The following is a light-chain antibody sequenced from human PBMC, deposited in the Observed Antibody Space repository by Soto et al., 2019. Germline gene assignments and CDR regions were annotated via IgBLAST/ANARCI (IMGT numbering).Light chain of an antibody. Sequence: QSVLAQPASVSGSPGQSITISCTGTSSDVGSYNLVSWYQQLPGQAPKLLIYEGGKRPSGVSNRFSDSNSGNTASLTISGLQAEDEADYYCCSYTGTTNYVSGHGTKVTVL. CDR1: SSDVGSYNL. V-gene: IGLV2-23*01. CDR3: CSYTGTTNYV. J-gene: IGLJ1*01. CDR2: EGG.